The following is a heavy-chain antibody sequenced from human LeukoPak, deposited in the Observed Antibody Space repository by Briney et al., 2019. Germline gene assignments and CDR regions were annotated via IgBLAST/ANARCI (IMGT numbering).Heavy chain of an antibody. J-gene: IGHJ6*04. V-gene: IGHV1-3*01. Sequence: ASMKVSCKASGYTFTSYAMHWVRQAPGQRLEWMGWINAGNGNTKYSQKFQGRVTITRDTSASTAYMELSSLRSEDTAVYYCARSSSWYQDYYYYGMDVWGKGTTVTVSS. CDR3: ARSSSWYQDYYYYGMDV. D-gene: IGHD6-13*01. CDR1: GYTFTSYA. CDR2: INAGNGNT.